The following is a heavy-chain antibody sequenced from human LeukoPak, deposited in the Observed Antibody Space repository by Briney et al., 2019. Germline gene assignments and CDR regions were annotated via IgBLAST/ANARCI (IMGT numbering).Heavy chain of an antibody. CDR1: GYSISSGYY. D-gene: IGHD2-2*02. J-gene: IGHJ5*02. CDR3: ARVVVPAAIGNWFDP. Sequence: PSETLSLTCAVSGYSISSGYYWGWIRQPPGKGLEWIGSIYHSGSTYYSPSLKSRVTTSVDTSKNQFSLKLSSVTAADTAVYYCARVVVPAAIGNWFDPWGQGTLVTVSS. V-gene: IGHV4-38-2*01. CDR2: IYHSGST.